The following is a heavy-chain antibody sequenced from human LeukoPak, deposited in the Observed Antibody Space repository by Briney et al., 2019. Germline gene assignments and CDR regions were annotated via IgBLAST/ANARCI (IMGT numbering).Heavy chain of an antibody. CDR2: IYYSGST. D-gene: IGHD1-14*01. Sequence: TSETLSLTCTVSGGSISSYYWSWIRQPPGKGLEWIGYIYYSGSTNYNPSLKSRVTISVDTSKNQFSLKLSSVTGADTAVYYCARALSPRNLDYWGQGTLVTVSS. CDR1: GGSISSYY. J-gene: IGHJ4*02. V-gene: IGHV4-59*01. CDR3: ARALSPRNLDY.